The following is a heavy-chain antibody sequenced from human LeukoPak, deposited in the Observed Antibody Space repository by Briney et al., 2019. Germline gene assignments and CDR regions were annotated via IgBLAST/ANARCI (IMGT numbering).Heavy chain of an antibody. J-gene: IGHJ3*02. Sequence: GGSLRLSCAASGFTFSSYAMHWVRQAPGKGLEWVAVISYDGSNKYYADSVKGRFTISRDNSKNTLYLQMNSLRAEDTAVYYCARDSGVLLWFGELSSGAFDIWGQGTMVTVSS. V-gene: IGHV3-30-3*01. D-gene: IGHD3-10*01. CDR3: ARDSGVLLWFGELSSGAFDI. CDR2: ISYDGSNK. CDR1: GFTFSSYA.